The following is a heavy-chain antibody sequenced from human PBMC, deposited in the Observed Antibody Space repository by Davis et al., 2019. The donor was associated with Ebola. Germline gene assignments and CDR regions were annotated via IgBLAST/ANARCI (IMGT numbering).Heavy chain of an antibody. CDR2: INNDGSFT. Sequence: PGGSLRLSCAGSGFTFSTYAMTWVRQAPGKGLVWVSRINNDGSFTSYADSVRGRFTISRDNAKNTLYLQMNSLRAEDTAVYFCARSSYYPDYWGQGTLVTVSS. J-gene: IGHJ4*02. V-gene: IGHV3-74*01. CDR3: ARSSYYPDY. D-gene: IGHD3-22*01. CDR1: GFTFSTYA.